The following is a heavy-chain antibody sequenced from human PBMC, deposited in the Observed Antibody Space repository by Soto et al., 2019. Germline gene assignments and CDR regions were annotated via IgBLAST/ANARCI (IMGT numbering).Heavy chain of an antibody. CDR3: ARKRQVGPSSGRFDP. J-gene: IGHJ5*02. V-gene: IGHV4-31*03. CDR1: GDSINSDSVY. CDR2: ITYNGRT. Sequence: SETLSLTCSVNGDSINSDSVYWSWIRQSPGKGLEYIGYITYNGRTFYNPSLKSRVTMSVDTPKNQFSLEVRSVTAADTAVYYCARKRQVGPSSGRFDPWGQGTLVTVSS.